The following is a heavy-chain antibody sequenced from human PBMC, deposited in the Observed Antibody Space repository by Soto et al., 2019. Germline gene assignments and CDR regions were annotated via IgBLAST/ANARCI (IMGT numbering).Heavy chain of an antibody. V-gene: IGHV3-21*01. Sequence: EVQLVESGGGLVKPGGSLRLSCAASGFTFSSYSMNWVRQAPGKGLEWVSSISSSSSYIYYADSVKGRFTISRDNAKNSLYLQMNSLRAEDTAVYYCARDLFGVVMIYYYGMDVWGQGTTVTVSS. J-gene: IGHJ6*02. CDR3: ARDLFGVVMIYYYGMDV. D-gene: IGHD3-3*01. CDR1: GFTFSSYS. CDR2: ISSSSSYI.